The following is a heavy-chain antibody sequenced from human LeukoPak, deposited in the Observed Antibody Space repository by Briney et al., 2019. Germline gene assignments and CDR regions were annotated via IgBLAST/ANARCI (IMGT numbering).Heavy chain of an antibody. Sequence: ASVKVSCKASGYTFTNYAIIWVRQAPGQGLEWMEWISGYNGNTNYAQRLQGRVTMTTDTSTSTAYMELRSLSSDDTAVYYCARDRPYYYDSSAYYPDFWGQGTLVTVSS. V-gene: IGHV1-18*01. CDR3: ARDRPYYYDSSAYYPDF. CDR1: GYTFTNYA. CDR2: ISGYNGNT. D-gene: IGHD3-22*01. J-gene: IGHJ4*02.